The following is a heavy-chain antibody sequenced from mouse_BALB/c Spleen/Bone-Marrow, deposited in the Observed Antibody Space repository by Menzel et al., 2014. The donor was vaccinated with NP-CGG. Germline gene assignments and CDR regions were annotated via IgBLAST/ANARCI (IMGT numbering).Heavy chain of an antibody. CDR1: GFTFSSFG. D-gene: IGHD4-1*01. V-gene: IGHV5-17*02. J-gene: IGHJ2*01. Sequence: EVMLVESGGGSVQPGGSRKLSCADSGFTFSSFGMHWVRQAPEKGLEWVAYINSGSSTIYYADAVKGRFTISRDNPKNTLFLQMTSLRSEDTAMYYCTRGGNWDDFDYWGQGTTLAVSS. CDR3: TRGGNWDDFDY. CDR2: INSGSSTI.